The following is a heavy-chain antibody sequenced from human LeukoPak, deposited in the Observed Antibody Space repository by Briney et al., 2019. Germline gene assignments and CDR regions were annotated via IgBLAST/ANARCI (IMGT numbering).Heavy chain of an antibody. D-gene: IGHD3-22*01. CDR2: INPNSGGT. J-gene: IGHJ4*02. CDR3: ARAGKYYYDSSGRYYFDY. Sequence: ASVKVSCKTSEYTFTGYYMHWVRQAPGQGLEWMGWINPNSGGTNYAQKFQGRVTMTRDTSISTAYMELSRLRSDDTAVYYCARAGKYYYDSSGRYYFDYWGQGTLVTVSS. V-gene: IGHV1-2*02. CDR1: EYTFTGYY.